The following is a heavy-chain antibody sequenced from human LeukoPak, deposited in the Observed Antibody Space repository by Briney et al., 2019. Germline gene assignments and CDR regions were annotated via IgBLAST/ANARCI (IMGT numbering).Heavy chain of an antibody. V-gene: IGHV3-15*01. CDR1: GFIFSNGW. CDR3: TTVYCSSTSCYSPRMDV. CDR2: IKSRTDGGTT. Sequence: GGSLRLSYAASGFIFSNGWMSWVRQAPGKGLEWVGRIKSRTDGGTTDYAAPVKGRFIISRDDSKNTLYLQMNSLKTEDTAVYYCTTVYCSSTSCYSPRMDVWGKGTTATVSS. D-gene: IGHD2-2*02. J-gene: IGHJ6*04.